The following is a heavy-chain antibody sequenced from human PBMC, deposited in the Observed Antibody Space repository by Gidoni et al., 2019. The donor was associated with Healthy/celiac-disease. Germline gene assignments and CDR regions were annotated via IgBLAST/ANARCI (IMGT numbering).Heavy chain of an antibody. Sequence: EVQLVESGGGLIQPGGSLRLSCAASGFTVSSNYMSWVRQAPGKGLEWVSVIYSGGSTYYADSVKGRFTISRDNSKNTLYLQMNSLRAEDTAVYYCARENGSSYRQFDYWGQGTLVTVSS. D-gene: IGHD6-13*01. CDR1: GFTVSSNY. J-gene: IGHJ4*02. CDR3: ARENGSSYRQFDY. CDR2: IYSGGST. V-gene: IGHV3-53*01.